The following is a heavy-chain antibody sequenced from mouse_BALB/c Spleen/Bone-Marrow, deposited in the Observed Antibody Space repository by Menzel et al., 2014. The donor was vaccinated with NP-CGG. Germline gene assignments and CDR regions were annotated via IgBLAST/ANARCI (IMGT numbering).Heavy chain of an antibody. J-gene: IGHJ4*01. V-gene: IGHV1S81*02. CDR3: TRSRRAMDY. Sequence: LVESGAELVKPGASVKLSCKASGYTFSSDYMYWVKQRPGQGLEWIGEINPSNGGTNFNEKFKSKATLTVDKSSSTAYVQLSSLTSEDSAVYYCTRSRRAMDYWGQGTSVTVSS. D-gene: IGHD2-12*01. CDR2: INPSNGGT. CDR1: GYTFSSDY.